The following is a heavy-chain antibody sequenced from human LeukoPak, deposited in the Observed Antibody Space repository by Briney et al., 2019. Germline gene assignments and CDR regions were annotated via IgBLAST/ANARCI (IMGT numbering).Heavy chain of an antibody. CDR2: INPNSGGT. Sequence: ASVKVSCKASGYTFTGYYMHWVRQAPGQGLEWMGWINPNSGGTNYAQKFQGRVTMTRDTSISTAYMELSRLRSDDTAVYYCARDQNTMVRGATYDYWGQGTLVTVSS. J-gene: IGHJ4*02. D-gene: IGHD3-10*01. CDR1: GYTFTGYY. V-gene: IGHV1-2*02. CDR3: ARDQNTMVRGATYDY.